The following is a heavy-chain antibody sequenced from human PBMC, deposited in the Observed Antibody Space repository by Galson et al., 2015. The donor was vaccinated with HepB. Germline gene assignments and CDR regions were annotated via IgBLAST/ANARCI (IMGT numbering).Heavy chain of an antibody. D-gene: IGHD6-13*01. CDR3: ASGGFRAAGGEYFQH. Sequence: QSGAEVKKPGESLRISCKGSGSSFTSYWISWVRQMPGKGLEWMGRIDPSDSYTNYSPSFQGHVTISADKSISTAYLQWSSLKASDTAMYYCASGGFRAAGGEYFQHWGQGTLVTVSS. J-gene: IGHJ1*01. CDR2: IDPSDSYT. CDR1: GSSFTSYW. V-gene: IGHV5-10-1*01.